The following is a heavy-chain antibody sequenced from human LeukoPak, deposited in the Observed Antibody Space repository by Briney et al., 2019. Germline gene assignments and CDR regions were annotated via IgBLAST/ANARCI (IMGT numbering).Heavy chain of an antibody. D-gene: IGHD3-22*01. J-gene: IGHJ4*02. CDR3: AREGGIPIVVVILYYFDY. V-gene: IGHV3-48*01. CDR1: GITFSSYS. CDR2: ISSSSSTI. Sequence: GGSLRLSCAASGITFSSYSMNWVRQAPGKGLEWVSYISSSSSTINYADSVRGRFTISRDNAKNSLYLQMNSLRAEDTAVYYCAREGGIPIVVVILYYFDYWGQGTLVTVSS.